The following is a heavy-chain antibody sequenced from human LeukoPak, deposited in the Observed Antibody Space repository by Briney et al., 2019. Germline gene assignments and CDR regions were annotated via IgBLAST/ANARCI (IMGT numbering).Heavy chain of an antibody. J-gene: IGHJ4*02. Sequence: SVKVSXKASGGTFSSYAISWVRQAPGQGLEWMGRIIPIFGTANYAQKFQGRVTITTDESTSTAYMELSSLRSEDTAVYYCARRRGSGSYYYDYWGQGTLVTVSS. D-gene: IGHD3-10*01. V-gene: IGHV1-69*05. CDR1: GGTFSSYA. CDR3: ARRRGSGSYYYDY. CDR2: IIPIFGTA.